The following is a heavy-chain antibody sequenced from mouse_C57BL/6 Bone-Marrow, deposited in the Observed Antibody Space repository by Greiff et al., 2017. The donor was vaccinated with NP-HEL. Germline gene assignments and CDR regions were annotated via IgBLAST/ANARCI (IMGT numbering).Heavy chain of an antibody. J-gene: IGHJ4*01. CDR2: IHPNSGST. Sequence: QVQLQQPGAELVKPGASVKLSCKASGYTFTSYWMHWVKQRPGQGLEWIGMIHPNSGSTNYNEKFKSKATLTVDKSSSTAYMQLSSLTSEDSAVYYCERWVGISYVGRAMDYWGQGTSVTVSS. CDR3: ERWVGISYVGRAMDY. D-gene: IGHD1-1*01. CDR1: GYTFTSYW. V-gene: IGHV1-64*01.